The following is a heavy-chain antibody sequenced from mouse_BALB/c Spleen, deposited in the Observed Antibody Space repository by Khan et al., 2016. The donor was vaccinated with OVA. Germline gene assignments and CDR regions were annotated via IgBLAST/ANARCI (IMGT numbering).Heavy chain of an antibody. CDR1: GFSLTSYG. CDR3: AKDRGYYAVDY. V-gene: IGHV2-3*01. CDR2: IWGDGNT. Sequence: QVQLKESGPGLVAPSQSLSITCTVSGFSLTSYGVSWVRQPPGKGLEWLGVIWGDGNTNFHSALRSRLSISKDNSKCQVFLKLNSLQTDDTATYYWAKDRGYYAVDYWGQEPQSPSPQ. J-gene: IGHJ4*01.